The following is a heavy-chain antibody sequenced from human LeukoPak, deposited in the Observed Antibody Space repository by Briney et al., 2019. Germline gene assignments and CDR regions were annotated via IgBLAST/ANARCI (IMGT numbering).Heavy chain of an antibody. CDR1: GFTFSNYS. CDR3: ARDWFSGTNYKPLFDY. Sequence: GGSLRLSCAASGFTFSNYSMNWVRQAPGKGLEWVSYISGSSSDIKYADSVKGRFTISRDNAKNSLYLQMNSLRDEDTAVYYCARDWFSGTNYKPLFDYWGQGTLVTVSS. CDR2: ISGSSSDI. J-gene: IGHJ4*02. V-gene: IGHV3-48*02. D-gene: IGHD3-10*01.